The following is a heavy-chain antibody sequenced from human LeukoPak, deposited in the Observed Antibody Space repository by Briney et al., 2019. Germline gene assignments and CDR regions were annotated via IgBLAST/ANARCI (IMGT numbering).Heavy chain of an antibody. CDR3: ARRDPFDY. CDR2: ISGSGGST. V-gene: IGHV3-23*01. CDR1: GFTVDSNY. J-gene: IGHJ4*02. Sequence: PGGSLRLSCAASGFTVDSNYLSWVRQAPGKGLEWVSTISGSGGSTYYADSVKGRFTISRDNAANSLYLQMNNLRDEDTAVYYCARRDPFDYWGQGTMVIVSS.